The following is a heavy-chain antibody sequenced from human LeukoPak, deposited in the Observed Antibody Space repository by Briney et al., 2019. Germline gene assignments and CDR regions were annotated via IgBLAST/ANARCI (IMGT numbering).Heavy chain of an antibody. Sequence: SETLSLTCTVSGGSVSSDSYYWSWFRQPPGKGLEWLGYIYYSGSTNYNPSLKSRVTMSIHTSKNQFSLKLSSVTAADTALYYCTRARIVGATYYFDYWGQGTLVTVPS. V-gene: IGHV4-61*01. CDR2: IYYSGST. D-gene: IGHD1-26*01. CDR3: TRARIVGATYYFDY. CDR1: GGSVSSDSYY. J-gene: IGHJ4*02.